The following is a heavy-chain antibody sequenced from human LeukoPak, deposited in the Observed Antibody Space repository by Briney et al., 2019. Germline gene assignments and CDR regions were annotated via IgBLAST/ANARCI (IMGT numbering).Heavy chain of an antibody. Sequence: GSLRLSCAASGFTVSSNYMSWVRQAPGKGLEWVSVIYSGGSTYYADSVKGRFTISRDNSKNTLYLQMNSLRAEDTAVYYCARGRPDWLNDYWGQGTLVTVSS. V-gene: IGHV3-66*01. J-gene: IGHJ4*02. CDR2: IYSGGST. CDR1: GFTVSSNY. D-gene: IGHD3-9*01. CDR3: ARGRPDWLNDY.